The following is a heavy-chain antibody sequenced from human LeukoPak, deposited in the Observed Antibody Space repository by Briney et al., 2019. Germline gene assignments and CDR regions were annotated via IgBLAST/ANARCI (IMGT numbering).Heavy chain of an antibody. CDR2: ISDTSTTI. J-gene: IGHJ4*02. CDR3: ARDPSSYSPWGFDF. V-gene: IGHV3-48*01. CDR1: GFTFNSYA. Sequence: GGSLRLSCAASGFTFNSYAFNWVRQAPGKGLEWVSYISDTSTTIYYADSLKGRFTISRDNAKNSLYLQLSSLTVDDTAVYYCARDPSSYSPWGFDFWGQGTLVTVSS. D-gene: IGHD2-2*01.